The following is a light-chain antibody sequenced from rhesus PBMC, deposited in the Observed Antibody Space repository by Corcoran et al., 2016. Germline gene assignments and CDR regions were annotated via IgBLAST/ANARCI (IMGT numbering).Light chain of an antibody. Sequence: DIQMSQSPSSLSASVGDRVTITCRASQGISSYLNWYQQNPGKAPKLLIFSANTLESWVPPRLSGCGSGTDFTLTISSLQPEYFATYYFQQGNSNPVTFGGGTKVELK. J-gene: IGKJ4*01. CDR1: QGISSY. V-gene: IGKV1-32*02. CDR3: QQGNSNPVT. CDR2: SAN.